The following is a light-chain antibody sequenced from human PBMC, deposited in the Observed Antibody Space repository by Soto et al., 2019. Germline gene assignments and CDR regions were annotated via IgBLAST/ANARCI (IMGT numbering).Light chain of an antibody. Sequence: DIQMTQSPSTLSASVGDRVTITCRASQSISSWLAWYQQKPGKAPKLLIYKASSLESGVPSRFSVSGSGTEFTLTISSLQPDDCATYYCQQYNSYSPTFGQGTQVEIK. CDR3: QQYNSYSPT. J-gene: IGKJ1*01. V-gene: IGKV1-5*03. CDR2: KAS. CDR1: QSISSW.